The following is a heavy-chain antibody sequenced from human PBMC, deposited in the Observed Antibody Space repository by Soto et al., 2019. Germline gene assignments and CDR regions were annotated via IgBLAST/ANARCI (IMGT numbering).Heavy chain of an antibody. CDR2: IYYSGST. CDR3: ARSAGGDYDETWFDP. J-gene: IGHJ5*02. CDR1: GGSIRSYY. Sequence: QVQLQESGPGPVKPSETLSLTCTVSGGSIRSYYWSWIRQPPGKGLEWIGNIYYSGSTKYNPSIKTRVTISVDTPKNQFSLKLSSVNAADTAVYYCARSAGGDYDETWFDPWGQGTLVTVSS. D-gene: IGHD4-17*01. V-gene: IGHV4-59*01.